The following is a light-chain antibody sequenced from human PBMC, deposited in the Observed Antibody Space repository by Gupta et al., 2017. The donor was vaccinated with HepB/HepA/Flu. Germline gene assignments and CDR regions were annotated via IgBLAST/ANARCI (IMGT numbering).Light chain of an antibody. V-gene: IGKV4-1*01. CDR3: HQYYTPVWT. J-gene: IGKJ1*01. CDR1: QSVLYNSNNKNY. Sequence: DIVMNQSQDSLTVSLGERATINCKSSQSVLYNSNNKNYLAWYQQKPGQPPKLLIYWASTRESGVPDRFSGSGSGTDFTLTISSLQAEDVAVYYCHQYYTPVWTFGQGTKVEIQ. CDR2: WAS.